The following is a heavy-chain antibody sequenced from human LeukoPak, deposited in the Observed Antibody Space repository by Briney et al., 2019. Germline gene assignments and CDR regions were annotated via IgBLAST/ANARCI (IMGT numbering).Heavy chain of an antibody. CDR3: ASNPPRTGDFNS. D-gene: IGHD7-27*01. CDR1: GYTFTNYD. CDR2: MSPNNGNT. V-gene: IGHV1-8*01. Sequence: ASVKVSCKTSGYTFTNYDINWVRQGTGQGLEWLGWMSPNNGNTGYAQKFQGRVTMTRDTSINTAYMELSSLRSEDTAVYYCASNPPRTGDFNSWGQGALVTVSS. J-gene: IGHJ4*02.